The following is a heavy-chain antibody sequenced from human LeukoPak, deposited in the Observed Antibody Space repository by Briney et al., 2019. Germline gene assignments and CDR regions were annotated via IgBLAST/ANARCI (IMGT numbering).Heavy chain of an antibody. V-gene: IGHV4-39*01. CDR3: ARHFCGGDCYSFYYYYYGMDV. Sequence: PSETLSLTRTVSGGSISSSSFYWGWIRQPPGKGLEWIGTIYYSGSTYYNPSLRSRVTISVDTSKNQFSLNLSSVTAADTAVYYCARHFCGGDCYSFYYYYYGMDVWGQGTTVTVSS. CDR1: GGSISSSSFY. CDR2: IYYSGST. J-gene: IGHJ6*02. D-gene: IGHD2-21*02.